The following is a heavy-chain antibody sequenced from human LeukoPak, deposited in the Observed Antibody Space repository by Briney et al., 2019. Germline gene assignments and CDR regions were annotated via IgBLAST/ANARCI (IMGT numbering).Heavy chain of an antibody. CDR1: GFTFSSYW. Sequence: GGSLRLSCAASGFTFSSYWMSRVRQAPGKGLEWVAYIRPDGNEKFYMDSVRGRFTISRDNAKNSLYLQMDSLRVDDTAVYYCARGRGFDSWGQGALVTISS. CDR3: ARGRGFDS. CDR2: IRPDGNEK. J-gene: IGHJ4*02. V-gene: IGHV3-7*01.